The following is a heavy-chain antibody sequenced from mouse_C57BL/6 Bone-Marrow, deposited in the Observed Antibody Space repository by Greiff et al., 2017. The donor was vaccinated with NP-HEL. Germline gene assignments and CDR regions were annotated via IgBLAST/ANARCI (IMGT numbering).Heavy chain of an antibody. CDR1: GYTFTSYG. V-gene: IGHV1-81*01. CDR2: IYPRSGNT. J-gene: IGHJ4*01. Sequence: VQLQQSGAELARPGASVKLSCKASGYTFTSYGISWVKQRTGQGLEWIGEIYPRSGNTYYNEKFKGKATLTADKSSSTAYMELRSLTSEDSAVYFCARSDYGSSPYAMDYWGQGTSVTVSS. D-gene: IGHD1-1*01. CDR3: ARSDYGSSPYAMDY.